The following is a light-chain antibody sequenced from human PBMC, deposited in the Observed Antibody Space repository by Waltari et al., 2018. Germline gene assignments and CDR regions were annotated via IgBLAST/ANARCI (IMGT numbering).Light chain of an antibody. V-gene: IGLV1-47*01. Sequence: QSALTQPPSTSATPGQRVTISCSGSRSNIGSHYVYWYQQLPGTAPKLFIYTNTQRPPGVPDRFSASKSGTSASLAISGLQLEDEADYYWASWDDSLSGWVFGGGTKVTVL. CDR2: TNT. CDR1: RSNIGSHY. CDR3: ASWDDSLSGWV. J-gene: IGLJ3*02.